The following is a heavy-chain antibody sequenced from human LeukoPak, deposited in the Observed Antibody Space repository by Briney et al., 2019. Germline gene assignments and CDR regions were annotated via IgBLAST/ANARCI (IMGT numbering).Heavy chain of an antibody. D-gene: IGHD5-18*01. Sequence: PGGSLRLSCAASGSTFSSYSMNWVRQAPGKGLEWVSSISSSSSYIYYVDSVKGRFTISRDNAKNSLYLQMNSLRAEDTAVYYCARDGGPYSYGGFDYWGQGTLVTVSS. CDR1: GSTFSSYS. CDR3: ARDGGPYSYGGFDY. V-gene: IGHV3-21*01. J-gene: IGHJ4*02. CDR2: ISSSSSYI.